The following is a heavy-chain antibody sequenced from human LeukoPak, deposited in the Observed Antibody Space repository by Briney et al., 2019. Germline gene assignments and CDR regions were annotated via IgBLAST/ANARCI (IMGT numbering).Heavy chain of an antibody. CDR1: GGSFSGYY. CDR3: ARVPLYGDYVGAFDI. V-gene: IGHV4-34*01. D-gene: IGHD4-17*01. CDR2: INHSGST. Sequence: PSETLSLTCAVYGGSFSGYYWSWIRQPPGKGLEWIGEINHSGSTNYNPSLKSRVTISVDTSKNQFSLKLSSVTAADTAVYYCARVPLYGDYVGAFDIWGQGTMVTVSS. J-gene: IGHJ3*02.